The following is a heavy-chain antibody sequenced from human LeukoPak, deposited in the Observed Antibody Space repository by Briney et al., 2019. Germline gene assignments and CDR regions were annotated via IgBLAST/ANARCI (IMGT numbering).Heavy chain of an antibody. CDR3: ARDSRDGYNFGHAFDI. CDR1: GGTFSSYA. Sequence: SVKVSCKASGGTFSSYAISWVRQAPGQGREWMGGIIPIFGTANYAQKFQGRVTITEDKSTSTAYMELSSLRSEDTAVYYCARDSRDGYNFGHAFDIWDQGTMVTVSS. J-gene: IGHJ3*02. V-gene: IGHV1-69*06. D-gene: IGHD5-24*01. CDR2: IIPIFGTA.